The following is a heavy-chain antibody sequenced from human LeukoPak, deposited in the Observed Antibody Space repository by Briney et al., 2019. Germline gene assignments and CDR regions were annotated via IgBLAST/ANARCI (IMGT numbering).Heavy chain of an antibody. D-gene: IGHD6-19*01. CDR2: IYSGGST. J-gene: IGHJ4*02. Sequence: PGGSLRLFCAASGFTVSSNYMSWVRQAPGKGLEWVSVIYSGGSTYYADSVKGRFTISRDNSKNTLYLQMNSLRAEDTAVYYCAGLAVAGYFDYWGQGTLVTVSS. V-gene: IGHV3-53*01. CDR1: GFTVSSNY. CDR3: AGLAVAGYFDY.